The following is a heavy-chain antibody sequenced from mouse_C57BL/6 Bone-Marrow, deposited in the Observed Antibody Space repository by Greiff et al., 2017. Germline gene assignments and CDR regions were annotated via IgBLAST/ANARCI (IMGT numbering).Heavy chain of an antibody. J-gene: IGHJ1*03. CDR3: ARREYYGSDWYFDV. CDR1: GFTFSDYY. Sequence: EVMLVESGGGLVQPGGSLKLSCAASGFTFSDYYMYWVRQTPEKRLEWVAYISNGGGSTYYPDTVKGRFTISRDNAKNTLYLQMSRLNSEDTAMYYCARREYYGSDWYFDVWGTGTTVTVSS. D-gene: IGHD1-1*01. CDR2: ISNGGGST. V-gene: IGHV5-12*01.